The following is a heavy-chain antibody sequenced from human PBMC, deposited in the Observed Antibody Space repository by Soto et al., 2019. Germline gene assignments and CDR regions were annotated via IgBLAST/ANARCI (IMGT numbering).Heavy chain of an antibody. D-gene: IGHD6-19*01. CDR2: ISANNGNT. Sequence: ASVKVSWKAAGYAMTIYGISCVRQAPGQGLEWMGWISANNGNTNYAQKLRGRVTMTTDTSTNTAYMELRSLRSDDTAVYYCARAGGSGWSYNWFDPWGQGTLVTVSS. V-gene: IGHV1-18*01. CDR1: GYAMTIYG. CDR3: ARAGGSGWSYNWFDP. J-gene: IGHJ5*02.